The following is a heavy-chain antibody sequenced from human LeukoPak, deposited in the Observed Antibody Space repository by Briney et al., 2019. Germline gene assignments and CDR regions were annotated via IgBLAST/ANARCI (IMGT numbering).Heavy chain of an antibody. V-gene: IGHV3-30*03. D-gene: IGHD3-10*01. J-gene: IGHJ4*02. CDR2: ISYDGSNK. Sequence: GGSLRLSCAASGFTFSSYGMHWVRQAPGKGLEWVAVISYDGSNKYYADSVKGRFTISRDNAKNSLYLQMNSLRAEDTAVYYCARGGLNEVLLWAPLDYWGQGTLVTVSS. CDR3: ARGGLNEVLLWAPLDY. CDR1: GFTFSSYG.